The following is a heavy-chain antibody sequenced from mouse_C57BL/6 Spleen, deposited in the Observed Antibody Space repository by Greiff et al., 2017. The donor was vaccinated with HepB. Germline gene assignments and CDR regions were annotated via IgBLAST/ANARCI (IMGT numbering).Heavy chain of an antibody. CDR2: IHPSDSDT. CDR3: AIKLGPNYFDY. CDR1: GYTFTSYW. D-gene: IGHD4-1*01. J-gene: IGHJ2*01. Sequence: QVQLQQPGAELVKPGASVKVSCKASGYTFTSYWMHWVKQRPGQGLEWIGRIHPSDSDTNYNQKFKGKATLTVDKSSSTAYMQLSSLTSEDSAVYYCAIKLGPNYFDYWGQGTTLTVSS. V-gene: IGHV1-74*01.